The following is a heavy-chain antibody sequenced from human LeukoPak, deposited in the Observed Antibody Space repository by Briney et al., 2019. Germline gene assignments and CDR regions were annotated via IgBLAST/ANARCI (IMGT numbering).Heavy chain of an antibody. CDR2: ISYDGSNK. Sequence: GGSLRLSCAASGFTFSSYGMHWVRQAPGKGLEWVAVISYDGSNKYFADSVKGRFTISRDNSKDTLYLQMNSLRVEDTALYYCAKARNGSYPQPFDYWGQGTLVSVPS. CDR3: AKARNGSYPQPFDY. V-gene: IGHV3-30*18. J-gene: IGHJ4*02. CDR1: GFTFSSYG. D-gene: IGHD1-26*01.